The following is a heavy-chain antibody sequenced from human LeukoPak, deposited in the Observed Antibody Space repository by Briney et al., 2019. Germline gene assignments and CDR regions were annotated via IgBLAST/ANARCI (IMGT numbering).Heavy chain of an antibody. CDR1: GFNFNTYW. V-gene: IGHV3-7*01. CDR3: ARELPGSNYYMDV. J-gene: IGHJ6*03. CDR2: IKQDGSEK. D-gene: IGHD3-10*01. Sequence: GGSLRLSCAASGFNFNTYWMSWVRQAPGKGLEWVANIKQDGSEKFYVDSMKGRFTISRDNSKNSLYLQMNSLRAEDTAMYYCARELPGSNYYMDVWGKGTTVTISS.